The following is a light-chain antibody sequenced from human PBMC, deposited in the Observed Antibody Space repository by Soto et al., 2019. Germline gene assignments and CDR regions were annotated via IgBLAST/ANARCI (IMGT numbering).Light chain of an antibody. J-gene: IGKJ1*01. CDR1: QSVSSN. V-gene: IGKV3-20*01. Sequence: EIVMTQSPATLSVSPGKRATLSCRASQSVSSNLAWYQQKPGQAPRLLIYGASYRAAGIPDRFSGSGSGTDFTLTFSILEPEDFALYYCQQYGSSPWKFGQGTKVDI. CDR3: QQYGSSPWK. CDR2: GAS.